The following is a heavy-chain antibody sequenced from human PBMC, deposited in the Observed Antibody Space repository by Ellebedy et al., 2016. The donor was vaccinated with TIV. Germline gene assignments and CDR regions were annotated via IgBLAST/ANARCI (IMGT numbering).Heavy chain of an antibody. CDR1: GFTFDNFG. D-gene: IGHD6-19*01. CDR3: AKAPAYSSGWYAPFDDY. CDR2: ISYDGSNK. Sequence: GESLKISCATSGFTFDNFGMNWVRQAPGKGLEWVAVISYDGSNKYYADSVKGRFTISRDNSMNTVYLQMDSLRAEDTAVYYCAKAPAYSSGWYAPFDDYWGQGTLVTVSS. J-gene: IGHJ4*02. V-gene: IGHV3-30*18.